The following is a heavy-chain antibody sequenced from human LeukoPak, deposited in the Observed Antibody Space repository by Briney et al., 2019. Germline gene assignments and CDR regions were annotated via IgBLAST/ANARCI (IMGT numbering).Heavy chain of an antibody. J-gene: IGHJ3*02. V-gene: IGHV4-34*01. CDR1: GGSFSGYY. CDR2: IYHSGST. Sequence: PSETLSLTCAVYGGSFSGYYWSWIRQPPGKGLEWIGSIYHSGSTYYNPSLKSRVTISVDTSKNQFSLKLSSVTAADTAVYYCARKERHADIWGQGTMVTVSS. D-gene: IGHD5-24*01. CDR3: ARKERHADI.